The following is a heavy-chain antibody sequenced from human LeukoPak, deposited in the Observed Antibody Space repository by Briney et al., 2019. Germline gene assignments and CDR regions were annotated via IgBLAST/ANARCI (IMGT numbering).Heavy chain of an antibody. CDR2: IRRSGGST. CDR3: AKGDGGTLYFDY. J-gene: IGHJ4*02. V-gene: IGHV3-23*01. D-gene: IGHD2-15*01. CDR1: GFPFNSYA. Sequence: PGGSLRFSCAASGFPFNSYAMNWVRKAPGKGLKWVSGIRRSGGSTYYADSVKGRFTISRDNSKNTLHLQMNSLRAEDTAVYYCAKGDGGTLYFDYWGQGTLVTVSS.